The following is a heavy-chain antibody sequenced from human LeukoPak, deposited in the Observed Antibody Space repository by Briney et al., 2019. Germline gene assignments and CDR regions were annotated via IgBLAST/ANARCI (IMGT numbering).Heavy chain of an antibody. CDR1: GGSFSGYY. CDR2: INHSGST. D-gene: IGHD3-10*01. J-gene: IGHJ3*02. CDR3: ARQKFMVRGVVGI. Sequence: SETLSLTCAVYGGSFSGYYWSWIRQPPGKGLEWIGEINHSGSTSYNPSLKSRVTISVDTSKNQFSLKLSSVTAADTAVYYCARQKFMVRGVVGIWGQGTMVTISS. V-gene: IGHV4-34*01.